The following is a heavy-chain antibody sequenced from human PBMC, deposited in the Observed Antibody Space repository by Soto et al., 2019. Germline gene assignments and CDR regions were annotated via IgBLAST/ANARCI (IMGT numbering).Heavy chain of an antibody. CDR3: FGGNGGPQ. CDR1: GFTFSSYA. J-gene: IGHJ4*02. D-gene: IGHD3-16*01. Sequence: PGGSLRLSCAASGFTFSSYAMNWARQAPGKGLEWVANIKPDGSVTNYLDSVKGRFTISRDNVRNSVSLQMNSLRVEDTAVYFCFGGNGGPQWGQGTLVTVSS. CDR2: IKPDGSVT. V-gene: IGHV3-7*03.